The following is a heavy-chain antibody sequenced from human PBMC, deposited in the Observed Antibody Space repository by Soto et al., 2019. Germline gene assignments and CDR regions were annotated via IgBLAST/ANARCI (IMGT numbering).Heavy chain of an antibody. CDR3: ARDGSGSYYNRIPAY. J-gene: IGHJ4*02. D-gene: IGHD3-10*01. Sequence: SETLSLTCAVYGGSFSGYYWSWIRQPPGKGLEWIGEINHSGSTNYNPSLKSRVTISVDTSKNQFSLRLSSVTAADTAVYYCARDGSGSYYNRIPAYWGQGTLVTVSS. CDR2: INHSGST. CDR1: GGSFSGYY. V-gene: IGHV4-34*01.